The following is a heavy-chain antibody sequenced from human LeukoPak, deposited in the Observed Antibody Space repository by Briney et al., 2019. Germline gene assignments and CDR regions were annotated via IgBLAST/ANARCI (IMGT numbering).Heavy chain of an antibody. J-gene: IGHJ4*02. CDR2: VTGSGGNT. CDR3: AKGARSGSTNFDY. CDR1: EFSHASYA. Sequence: GRCLSHSRVPSEFSHASYAVSWVSQRPGEWLEWDSAVTGSGGNTHYADSVKDRFTISRDNSKHTLYLQMNSLRAEDTAVYYCAKGARSGSTNFDYWGQGTLVTVSS. D-gene: IGHD3-10*01. V-gene: IGHV3-23*01.